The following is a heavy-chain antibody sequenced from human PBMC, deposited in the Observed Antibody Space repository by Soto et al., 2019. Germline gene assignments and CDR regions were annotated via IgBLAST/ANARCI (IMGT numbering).Heavy chain of an antibody. D-gene: IGHD2-8*01. CDR1: GFTFSSYA. Sequence: GGSLSLSCAASGFTFSSYAMHWVRQAPGKGLEWVAVISYDGSNKYYADSVKGRFTISRDNSKNTLYLQMNSLRAEDTAVYYCARVKMVCDYWGQGTLVTVSS. CDR3: ARVKMVCDY. CDR2: ISYDGSNK. V-gene: IGHV3-30-3*01. J-gene: IGHJ4*02.